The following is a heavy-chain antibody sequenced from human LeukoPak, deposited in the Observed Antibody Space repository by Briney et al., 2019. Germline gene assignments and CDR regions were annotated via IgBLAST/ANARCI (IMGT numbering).Heavy chain of an antibody. J-gene: IGHJ4*02. CDR3: ARDDDWNYEDY. CDR2: IKQDGSEK. CDR1: GFTFSTYW. V-gene: IGHV3-7*01. Sequence: GGSLRLSCAASGFTFSTYWMSWVRQAPGKGLQWVANIKQDGSEKYYVDSVKGRFTISRDNAKKSLYLQMNSLRAEDTAVYYCARDDDWNYEDYWGQGTLVTVSS. D-gene: IGHD1-7*01.